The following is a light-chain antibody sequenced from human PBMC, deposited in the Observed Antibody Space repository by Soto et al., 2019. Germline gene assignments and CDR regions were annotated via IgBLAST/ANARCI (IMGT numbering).Light chain of an antibody. V-gene: IGKV3-20*01. J-gene: IGKJ1*01. CDR1: QSVVSTY. CDR2: AAS. CDR3: QQYGHSPWT. Sequence: EILLTQSPGTLSLSPGERATLSCRASQSVVSTYVAWYQQTPGQAPRLLIYAASNRATGIPDRFSVSGSGTDFTLTISRLEPEDFAVYYCQQYGHSPWTFGQGTKVEIK.